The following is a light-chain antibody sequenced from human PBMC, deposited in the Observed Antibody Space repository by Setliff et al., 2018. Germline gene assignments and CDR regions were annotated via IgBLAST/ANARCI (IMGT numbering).Light chain of an antibody. J-gene: IGKJ4*01. CDR3: QKFNTYPLI. CDR1: QGISSG. V-gene: IGKV1-13*02. Sequence: AIQLTQSPSSLSASVGDKVTITCRASQGISSGLAWYQQKPGKPPKLLIFDASSLESGVPSRFSGSGSGTDFTLTISSLQPEDFATYYCQKFNTYPLIFGGGTKVDIK. CDR2: DAS.